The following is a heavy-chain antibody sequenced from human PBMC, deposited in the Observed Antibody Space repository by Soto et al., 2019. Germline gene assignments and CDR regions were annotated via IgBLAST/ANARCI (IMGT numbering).Heavy chain of an antibody. CDR1: GFTFSSYA. V-gene: IGHV3-23*01. J-gene: IGHJ4*02. Sequence: GSLRLSCAASGFTFSSYAMSWVRQAPGKGLEWVSAISGSGGSTYYADSVKGRFTISRDNSKNTLYLQMNSLRAEDTAVYYCAKVGIAAAGTPRVYYYDSSRQGRNPPFDYWGQGTLVTVSS. CDR3: AKVGIAAAGTPRVYYYDSSRQGRNPPFDY. D-gene: IGHD6-13*01. CDR2: ISGSGGST.